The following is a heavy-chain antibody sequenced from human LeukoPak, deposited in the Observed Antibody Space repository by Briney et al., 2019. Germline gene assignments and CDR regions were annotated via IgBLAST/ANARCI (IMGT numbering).Heavy chain of an antibody. V-gene: IGHV1-2*02. CDR3: ARDSDPTYYFDSGPYHAY. CDR2: INPNSGDT. D-gene: IGHD3-10*01. CDR1: GYTFTSYD. J-gene: IGHJ4*02. Sequence: ASVKVSCKASGYTFTSYDINWVRQAPGQGLEWMGWINPNSGDTNYAQKFQGRVTMTRDTSISTAYMELSRLRSDDTAVYYCARDSDPTYYFDSGPYHAYWGQGTLVTVSS.